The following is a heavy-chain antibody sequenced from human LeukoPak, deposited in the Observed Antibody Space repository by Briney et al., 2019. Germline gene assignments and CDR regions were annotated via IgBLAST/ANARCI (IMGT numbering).Heavy chain of an antibody. CDR1: GGSFSGYY. J-gene: IGHJ3*02. CDR3: ARHAPYYHDSSEGAFDI. Sequence: SETLSLTCGVYGGSFSGYYWSWIRQPPGKGLGWIGEINHSGSTNYNPSLKSRVTISVDTSKNQFSLKLSSVTAADTAVYYCARHAPYYHDSSEGAFDIWGQGTMVTVSS. V-gene: IGHV4-34*01. D-gene: IGHD3-22*01. CDR2: INHSGST.